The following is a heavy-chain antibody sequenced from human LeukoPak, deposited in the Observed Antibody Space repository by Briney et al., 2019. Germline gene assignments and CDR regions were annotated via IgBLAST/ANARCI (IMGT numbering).Heavy chain of an antibody. V-gene: IGHV4-34*01. CDR2: INHSGST. CDR3: ARGGVPYGDYYWFDP. J-gene: IGHJ5*02. D-gene: IGHD4-17*01. Sequence: PSETLSLTCAVYGGSFSGYYWSWIRQPPGKGLEWTGEINHSGSTNYNPSLKSRVTISVDTSKNQFSLKLSSVTAADTAVYYCARGGVPYGDYYWFDPWGQGTLVTVSS. CDR1: GGSFSGYY.